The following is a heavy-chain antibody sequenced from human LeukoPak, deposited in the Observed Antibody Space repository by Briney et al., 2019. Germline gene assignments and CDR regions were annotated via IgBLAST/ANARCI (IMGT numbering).Heavy chain of an antibody. Sequence: SETLSLTCTVSGGSLSSGSYYWSWIRQPAGKGLEWIGRIYTSGSTNYNPSLKSRVTISVDTSKNQFSLKLSSVTAADTAVYYCASDTLGYCSSTSCYQDYWGQGTLVTVSS. D-gene: IGHD2-2*01. CDR3: ASDTLGYCSSTSCYQDY. V-gene: IGHV4-61*02. J-gene: IGHJ4*02. CDR2: IYTSGST. CDR1: GGSLSSGSYY.